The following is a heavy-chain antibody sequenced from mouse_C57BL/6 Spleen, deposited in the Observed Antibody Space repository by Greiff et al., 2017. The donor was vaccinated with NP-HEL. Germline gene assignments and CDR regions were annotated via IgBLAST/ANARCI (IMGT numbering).Heavy chain of an antibody. CDR1: GFTFSSYT. Sequence: DVKLVESGGGLVKPGGSLKLSCAASGFTFSSYTMSWVRQTPEKRLEWVATISGGGGNTYYPDSVKGRFTISSDNAKNTLYLQMSSLRSEDTALYYCARHDLLLRYFDDWGQGTTLTVSS. J-gene: IGHJ2*01. V-gene: IGHV5-9*01. CDR3: ARHDLLLRYFDD. CDR2: ISGGGGNT. D-gene: IGHD1-1*01.